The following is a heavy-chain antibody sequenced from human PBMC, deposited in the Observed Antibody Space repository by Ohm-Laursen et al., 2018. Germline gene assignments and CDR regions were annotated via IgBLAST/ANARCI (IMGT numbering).Heavy chain of an antibody. J-gene: IGHJ4*02. CDR3: ARSVTKYLDY. Sequence: TLSLTCTVSGYSISNGYYWAWIRQPPGKGLEWIGSIYHTGTTSYNLSLKSRVTISVDTSKGQFSLRLTSVTAADTAVFYCARSVTKYLDYWGLGTLVTVSS. V-gene: IGHV4-38-2*02. CDR2: IYHTGTT. CDR1: GYSISNGYY.